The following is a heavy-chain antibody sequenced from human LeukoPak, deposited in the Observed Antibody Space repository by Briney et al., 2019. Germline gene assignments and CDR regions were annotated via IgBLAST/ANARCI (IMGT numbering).Heavy chain of an antibody. V-gene: IGHV3-20*04. CDR2: INWNGGST. J-gene: IGHJ4*02. Sequence: SGGSLRLSCAASGFTFDDYGMSWVRQAPGKGLEWVSGINWNGGSTGYADSVKGRFTISRDNAKNSLYLQMNSLRAEDTAVYYCARIPLAVAGTQGDYWGQGTLVTVSS. CDR3: ARIPLAVAGTQGDY. CDR1: GFTFDDYG. D-gene: IGHD6-19*01.